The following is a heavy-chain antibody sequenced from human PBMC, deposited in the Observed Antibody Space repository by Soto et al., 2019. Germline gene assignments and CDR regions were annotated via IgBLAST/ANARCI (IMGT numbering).Heavy chain of an antibody. J-gene: IGHJ6*02. CDR1: GGTFSSYA. CDR3: ARVYCGGDCYRATGYYYYYGMDV. CDR2: IIPIFGTA. V-gene: IGHV1-69*13. Sequence: GASVKVSCKASGGTFSSYAISWVRQAPGQGLEWMGGIIPIFGTANYAQKFQGRVTITADESTSTAYMELSSLRSEDMAVYYCARVYCGGDCYRATGYYYYYGMDVWGQGTTVTVSS. D-gene: IGHD2-21*02.